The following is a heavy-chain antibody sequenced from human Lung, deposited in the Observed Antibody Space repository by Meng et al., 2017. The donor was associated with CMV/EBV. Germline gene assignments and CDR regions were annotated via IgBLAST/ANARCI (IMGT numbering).Heavy chain of an antibody. CDR2: IRFDGTNK. Sequence: SCAASGFTFSSYAMHWVRQAPGKGLEWVANIRFDGTNKYHADSVKGRFTISRDNSKNTLYLQMNSLRAEDTAVYYCAKRGDSSGTYAMDAWGQGTTVTVSS. V-gene: IGHV3-30*02. J-gene: IGHJ6*02. CDR1: GFTFSSYA. D-gene: IGHD3-22*01. CDR3: AKRGDSSGTYAMDA.